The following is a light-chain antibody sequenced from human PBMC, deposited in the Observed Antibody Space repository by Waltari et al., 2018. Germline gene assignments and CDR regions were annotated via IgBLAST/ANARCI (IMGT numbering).Light chain of an antibody. Sequence: SSDLTQDPSVSVALGQTVRITCQGYSLRRYYESWYQQRPGQAPILVLYGPGNRPSGIPDRFSGSTSGNTASLTITGAQAEDEADYYCHSRETFSTRLFGGGTRLTV. CDR2: GPG. V-gene: IGLV3-19*01. CDR1: SLRRYY. J-gene: IGLJ2*01. CDR3: HSRETFSTRL.